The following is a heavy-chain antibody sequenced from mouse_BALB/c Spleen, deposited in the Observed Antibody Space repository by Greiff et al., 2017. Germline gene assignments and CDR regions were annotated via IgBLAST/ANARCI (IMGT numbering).Heavy chain of an antibody. J-gene: IGHJ3*01. CDR2: IWSGGST. D-gene: IGHD2-4*01. Sequence: VKLVESGPGLVQPSQSLSITCTVSGFSLTSYGVHWVRQSPGKGLEWLGVIWSGGSTDYNAAFISRLSISKDNSKSQVFFKMNSLQANDTAIYYCAKGAYDYDGEFAYWGQGTLVTVSA. CDR1: GFSLTSYG. CDR3: AKGAYDYDGEFAY. V-gene: IGHV2-2*02.